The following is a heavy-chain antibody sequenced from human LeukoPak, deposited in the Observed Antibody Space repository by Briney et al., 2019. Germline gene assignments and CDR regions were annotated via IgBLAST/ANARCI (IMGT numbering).Heavy chain of an antibody. J-gene: IGHJ4*02. V-gene: IGHV4-59*01. CDR1: GGSISSYY. CDR2: MYYGGST. CDR3: ARRPGGGDEVDS. D-gene: IGHD2-8*02. Sequence: SETLSLTCTVSGGSISSYYWNWIRQPPGKGLEWIGHMYYGGSTNYNPSLKSRVTVSVDRSKNQFFLNVRSVTAADTAVYYCARRPGGGDEVDSWGQGTLVTVSS.